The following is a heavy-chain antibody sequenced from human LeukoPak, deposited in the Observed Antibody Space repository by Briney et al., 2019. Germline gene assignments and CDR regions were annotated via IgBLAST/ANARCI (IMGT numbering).Heavy chain of an antibody. V-gene: IGHV4-59*01. J-gene: IGHJ4*01. CDR2: IHYRGNT. CDR1: GVSISSSY. Sequence: SETLSLTCTVSGVSISSSYWSWIRQPPGKGLEWIGYIHYRGNTNYNPSLKSRVTISVDTSKNQLSLRLSSVTAADTAISYCGRALPLGELSFFDYWGQGTLVTVPS. D-gene: IGHD3-10*01. CDR3: GRALPLGELSFFDY.